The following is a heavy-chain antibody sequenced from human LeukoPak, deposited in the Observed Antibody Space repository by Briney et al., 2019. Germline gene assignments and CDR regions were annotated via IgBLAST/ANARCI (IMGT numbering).Heavy chain of an antibody. CDR3: THLIAVAGNFDY. D-gene: IGHD6-19*01. CDR2: VYWDDGK. J-gene: IGHJ4*02. Sequence: SGPTLAKPTQTLTLTCTFSGFSLSTSGVGVGWIRQPPGKALEWLALVYWDDGKRYSPSLKSRLTITKDTSKNQVVLTMTNMDPVDTATYYCTHLIAVAGNFDYWGQGTLVTVSS. CDR1: GFSLSTSGVG. V-gene: IGHV2-5*02.